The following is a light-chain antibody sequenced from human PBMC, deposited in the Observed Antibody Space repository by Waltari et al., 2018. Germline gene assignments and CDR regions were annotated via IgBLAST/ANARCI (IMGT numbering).Light chain of an antibody. J-gene: IGKJ3*01. V-gene: IGKV2-40*01. CDR2: LVS. Sequence: DIVMTQTPLSLPVTLGEPASISCRSSQSLVYSDGKTYLDWYLQKPGQSPQLLMYLVSERASGVPDKFSGSGSGTDFTLKIIRVEAEDVGVYYCMQALRSPFTFGPGTKLDIK. CDR1: QSLVYSDGKTY. CDR3: MQALRSPFT.